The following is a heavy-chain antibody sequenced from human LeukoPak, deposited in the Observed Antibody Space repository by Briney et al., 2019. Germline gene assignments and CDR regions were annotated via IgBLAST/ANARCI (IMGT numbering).Heavy chain of an antibody. CDR3: ARVQRPLDGADY. D-gene: IGHD1-1*01. V-gene: IGHV4-59*08. Sequence: PSETLSLTCAVSGASISSYYWSWIRQPPGKGLEWIGYISYSGSTNYNPSLKSRVTISADTSKNQVSLTLSSVTAADTAVYYCARVQRPLDGADYWGQGTLVTVSS. J-gene: IGHJ4*02. CDR1: GASISSYY. CDR2: ISYSGST.